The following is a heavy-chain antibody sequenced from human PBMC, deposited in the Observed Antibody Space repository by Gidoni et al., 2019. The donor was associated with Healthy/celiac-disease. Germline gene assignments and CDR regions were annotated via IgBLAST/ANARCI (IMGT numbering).Heavy chain of an antibody. CDR3: ARGMDYGGDYFDY. CDR2: IYSGGST. Sequence: EVQLVVPGGGLIQPGGSLRLSCAAAGFTVSSNYMSWVRQAPGKGLEWVSVIYSGGSTYYADSVKGRFTISRDNSKNTLYLQMNSLRAEDTAVYYCARGMDYGGDYFDYWGQGTLVTVSS. V-gene: IGHV3-53*01. J-gene: IGHJ4*02. CDR1: GFTVSSNY. D-gene: IGHD4-17*01.